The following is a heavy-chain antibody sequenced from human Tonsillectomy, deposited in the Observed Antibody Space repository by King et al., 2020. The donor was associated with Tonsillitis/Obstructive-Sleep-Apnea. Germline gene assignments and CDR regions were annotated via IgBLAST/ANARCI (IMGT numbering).Heavy chain of an antibody. J-gene: IGHJ4*02. CDR3: ARHGDDYVPPDH. CDR1: GYSFTSHW. Sequence: DVQLVESGAEVKKPGESLKISCKGSGYSFTSHWIGWVRQMPGKCLEWMAIIYPGDSDTKYSPSFQGQVTIAADKSISPAYLQWSSLKASDTAMYYCARHGDDYVPPDHWGQGTLVTVSS. V-gene: IGHV5-51*01. D-gene: IGHD4-17*01. CDR2: IYPGDSDT.